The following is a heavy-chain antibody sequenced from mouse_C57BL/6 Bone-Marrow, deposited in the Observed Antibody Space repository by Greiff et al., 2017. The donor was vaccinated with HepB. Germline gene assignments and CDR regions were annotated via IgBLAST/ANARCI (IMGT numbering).Heavy chain of an antibody. CDR3: ARAEWAWFAY. CDR1: GYTFTSYW. Sequence: QVQLQQPGAELVKPGASVKLSCKASGYTFTSYWMHWVKQRPGQGLEWIGMIHPNSGSTNYNERFKSKATLTVDKSSSTAYMQLSSLPSEDSAVYSGARAEWAWFAYWGQGTLVTVSA. J-gene: IGHJ3*01. D-gene: IGHD1-3*01. CDR2: IHPNSGST. V-gene: IGHV1-64*01.